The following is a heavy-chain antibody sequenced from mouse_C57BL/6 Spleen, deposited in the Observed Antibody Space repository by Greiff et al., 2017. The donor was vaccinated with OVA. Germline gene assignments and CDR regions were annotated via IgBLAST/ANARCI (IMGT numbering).Heavy chain of an antibody. CDR1: GYSFTGYY. V-gene: IGHV1-42*01. CDR3: ARESVYDYEGDAMDY. D-gene: IGHD2-4*01. J-gene: IGHJ4*01. Sequence: EVQLQQSGPELVKPGASVKISCKASGYSFTGYYMNWVKQSPEKSLEWIGEINPSTGGTTYNQKFKAKATLTVDKSSSTAYMQLKSLTSEDSAVYYCARESVYDYEGDAMDYWGQGTSVTVSS. CDR2: INPSTGGT.